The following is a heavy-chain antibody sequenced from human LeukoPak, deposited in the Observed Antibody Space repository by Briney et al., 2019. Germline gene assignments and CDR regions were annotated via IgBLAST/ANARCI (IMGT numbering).Heavy chain of an antibody. CDR2: ISSSGRTI. Sequence: GSMRLSCAVSGFTFSSYEMNWVRQAPGEGLEWVSYISSSGRTIYNADSVKGRFTISRDNAKNSLYLQMNSLRAEDTAVYYCASYYYDSSGYWVHAFDIWGQGTMVTVSP. CDR3: ASYYYDSSGYWVHAFDI. J-gene: IGHJ3*02. V-gene: IGHV3-48*03. D-gene: IGHD3-22*01. CDR1: GFTFSSYE.